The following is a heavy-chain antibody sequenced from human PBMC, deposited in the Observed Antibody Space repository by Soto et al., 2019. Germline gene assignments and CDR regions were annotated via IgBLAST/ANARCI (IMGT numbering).Heavy chain of an antibody. V-gene: IGHV3-30-3*01. D-gene: IGHD3-3*01. Sequence: PGGYLRLSCEAPGFTFTSYAMHWVPPAPGKGLEWVAVISYDGSNKYYADSVKGRFTISRDNSKNTLYLQMNSLRAEDTAVYYCARDKRDLRFLEWSYYFDFWGQGT. CDR3: ARDKRDLRFLEWSYYFDF. J-gene: IGHJ4*02. CDR2: ISYDGSNK. CDR1: GFTFTSYA.